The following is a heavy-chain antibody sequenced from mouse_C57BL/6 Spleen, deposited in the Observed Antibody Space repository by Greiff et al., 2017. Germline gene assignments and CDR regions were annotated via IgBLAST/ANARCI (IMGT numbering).Heavy chain of an antibody. Sequence: QVQLQQPGAELVRPGSSGKLSCKASGYTFTSYWMDWVKQRPGQGLEWIGNIYPSDSETHYNQKFKDKATLTVDKSSSTAYMQLSSLTSEDSAVYYCARAGTGTRAMDYWGQGTSVTVSS. CDR2: IYPSDSET. J-gene: IGHJ4*01. D-gene: IGHD4-1*01. CDR3: ARAGTGTRAMDY. CDR1: GYTFTSYW. V-gene: IGHV1-61*01.